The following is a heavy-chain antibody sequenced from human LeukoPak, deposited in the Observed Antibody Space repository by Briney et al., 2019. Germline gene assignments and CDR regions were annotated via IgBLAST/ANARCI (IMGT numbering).Heavy chain of an antibody. D-gene: IGHD6-13*01. Sequence: ASVKVSCKASGYTFTGYYMHWVRQPPGQGLEWMGWINPNSGGTNYAQKFQGRVTMTRDTSTSTAYMELSRLRSDDTAVYYCARGSLSKYYFDYWGQGTLVTVSS. V-gene: IGHV1-2*02. CDR1: GYTFTGYY. CDR2: INPNSGGT. J-gene: IGHJ4*02. CDR3: ARGSLSKYYFDY.